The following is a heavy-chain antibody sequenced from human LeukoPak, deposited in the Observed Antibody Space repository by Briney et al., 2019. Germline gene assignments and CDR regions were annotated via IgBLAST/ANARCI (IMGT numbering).Heavy chain of an antibody. J-gene: IGHJ5*02. V-gene: IGHV3-48*04. CDR3: ARDQRIELGYCSGGSCYSEGNWFDP. D-gene: IGHD2-15*01. Sequence: GGSLRLSCAASGFTFSSYSMNWVRQAPGKGLEWVSYISSSSSTIYYADSVKGRFTISRDNAKNSLYLQMNSLRAEDTAVYYCARDQRIELGYCSGGSCYSEGNWFDPWGQGTLVTVSS. CDR2: ISSSSSTI. CDR1: GFTFSSYS.